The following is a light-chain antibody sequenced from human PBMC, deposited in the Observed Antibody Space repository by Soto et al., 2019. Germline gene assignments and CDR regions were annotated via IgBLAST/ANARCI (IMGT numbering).Light chain of an antibody. J-gene: IGLJ1*01. CDR3: ISYTDRQSYL. CDR2: AVS. Sequence: QSVLTQPASVSGSPGQSITISCSGTSSDIGSYNHVAWYQQFPGKSPKLMIYAVSDRPSGVSDRFSGSKSGITASLTISGLQTEDEADYYCISYTDRQSYLSGTGTRSPS. CDR1: SSDIGSYNH. V-gene: IGLV2-14*03.